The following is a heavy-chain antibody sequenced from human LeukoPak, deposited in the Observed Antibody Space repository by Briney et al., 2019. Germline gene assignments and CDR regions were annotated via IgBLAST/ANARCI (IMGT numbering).Heavy chain of an antibody. CDR3: AKERYQLLSDFDY. V-gene: IGHV3-23*01. Sequence: GGTLRLSCAASGFTFSSYGMSWVRQAPGKGLEWVSAISGSGGGTYYADSVKGRFTISRDNSKNTLYLQMNSLRAEDTAVYYCAKERYQLLSDFDYWGQGTLVTVSS. D-gene: IGHD2-2*01. J-gene: IGHJ4*02. CDR2: ISGSGGGT. CDR1: GFTFSSYG.